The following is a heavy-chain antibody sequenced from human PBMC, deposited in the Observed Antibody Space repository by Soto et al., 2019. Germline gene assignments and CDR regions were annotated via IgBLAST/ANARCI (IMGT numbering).Heavy chain of an antibody. Sequence: GGSLRLSCAASGFAFSSSGINWVRQAPGKGLEWVSYITISSGNIHYADSVKGRFTISRDNAKNSLYLQMTSLRDEDTAINYFARDLNTEFDYWGQGTLVTVSS. D-gene: IGHD4-17*01. J-gene: IGHJ4*02. CDR3: ARDLNTEFDY. CDR1: GFAFSSSG. CDR2: ITISSGNI. V-gene: IGHV3-48*02.